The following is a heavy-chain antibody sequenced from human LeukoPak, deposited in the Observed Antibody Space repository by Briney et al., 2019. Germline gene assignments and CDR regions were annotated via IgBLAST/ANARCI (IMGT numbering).Heavy chain of an antibody. CDR2: ITSNGDST. J-gene: IGHJ4*02. CDR3: VERGSGAPASGNYYGY. V-gene: IGHV3-64D*06. CDR1: GYTFSIFG. Sequence: GGSLRLSCSASGYTFSIFGMHWVRQAPGEGLEYVSAITSNGDSTQYADSVKGRFTIPRDNSKNTLCLQMSSLRPEDTAVYCCVERGSGAPASGNYYGYWGQGTPVTVSS. D-gene: IGHD3-10*01.